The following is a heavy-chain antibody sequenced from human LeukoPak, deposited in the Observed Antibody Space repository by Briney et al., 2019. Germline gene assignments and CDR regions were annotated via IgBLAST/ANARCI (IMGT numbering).Heavy chain of an antibody. J-gene: IGHJ4*02. D-gene: IGHD1-26*01. Sequence: PGGSLRLSCAASGFTFSSYAMSWVRQAPGKGLEWVSAISGSGGSTYYADSVKGRFTISRDNSKNTLYLQMNSLRAEDTAVYYCAKAGIVGATRENYFDYWGQGTLVTVSS. V-gene: IGHV3-23*01. CDR1: GFTFSSYA. CDR3: AKAGIVGATRENYFDY. CDR2: ISGSGGST.